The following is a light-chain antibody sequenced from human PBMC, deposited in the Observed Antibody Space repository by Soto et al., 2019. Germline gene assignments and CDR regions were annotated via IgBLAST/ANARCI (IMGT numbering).Light chain of an antibody. CDR3: HLYNTYSPT. Sequence: DIQLTQSPSTLSASVGDRVIITCRASQTIGTWLARYQERPGKATKLLIYKASTLERGVPSRFSGSGSGTEFTLSISNLQPEDFATYYCHLYNTYSPTLGQGTKLDI. J-gene: IGKJ2*01. CDR1: QTIGTW. CDR2: KAS. V-gene: IGKV1-5*03.